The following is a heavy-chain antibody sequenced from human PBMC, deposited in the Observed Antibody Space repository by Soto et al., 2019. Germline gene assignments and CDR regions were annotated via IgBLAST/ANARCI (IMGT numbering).Heavy chain of an antibody. Sequence: ASVKVSCKASGYIFTGNYMHWVRQAPGQGLEYMGWINPNNGATNYAQNFQGRVTMTWDTSISTAYMEVRRLRSDYTAVYYCAPHYPDSSVYFDHWGQGTLVTVSS. CDR1: GYIFTGNY. D-gene: IGHD3-22*01. V-gene: IGHV1-2*02. CDR2: INPNNGAT. J-gene: IGHJ4*02. CDR3: APHYPDSSVYFDH.